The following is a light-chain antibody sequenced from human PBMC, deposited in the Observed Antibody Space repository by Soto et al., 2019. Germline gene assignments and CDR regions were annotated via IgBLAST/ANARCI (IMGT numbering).Light chain of an antibody. CDR3: QQTYAPPYT. CDR1: QSISNY. V-gene: IGKV1-39*01. CDR2: GAF. Sequence: DIQMTQSPSLLSASIGDRVTITCRTSQSISNYLNWYQQKRGKAPKLLMFGAFILQSGVPSRFRGSTSGTDFTLTITSLQPEYFGSYYCQQTYAPPYTFGQGTKVDIK. J-gene: IGKJ2*01.